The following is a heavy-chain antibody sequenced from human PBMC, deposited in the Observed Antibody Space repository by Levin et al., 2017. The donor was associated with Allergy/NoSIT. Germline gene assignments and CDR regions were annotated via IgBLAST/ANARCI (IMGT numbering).Heavy chain of an antibody. J-gene: IGHJ4*02. D-gene: IGHD6-19*01. V-gene: IGHV3-23*01. CDR2: ISSSGGLT. Sequence: GGSLRLSCAVSGFTFSNHGMSWVRQAPGKGLEWVSSISSSGGLTYYADSVKGRFTVSRDNSKNTLYLQMDSLRAEDTAVYYCAKIAVIVLWYYDYWGQGTLVTVST. CDR3: AKIAVIVLWYYDY. CDR1: GFTFSNHG.